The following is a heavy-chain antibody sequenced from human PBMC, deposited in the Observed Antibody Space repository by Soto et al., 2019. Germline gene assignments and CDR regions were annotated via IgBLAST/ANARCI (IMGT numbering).Heavy chain of an antibody. CDR3: ARDPSRRSPPDY. CDR1: GFTFSDYY. J-gene: IGHJ4*02. CDR2: ISSTSAYT. V-gene: IGHV3-11*05. Sequence: QVQLVESDGGLVKPEGSLRLSCTASGFTFSDYYMNWFRQAPGKGLEWVSYISSTSAYTKYADSVKGRFTISRDNAENLLYLQMDGLRAEDTAVYYCARDPSRRSPPDYWGQGTLVTVSS.